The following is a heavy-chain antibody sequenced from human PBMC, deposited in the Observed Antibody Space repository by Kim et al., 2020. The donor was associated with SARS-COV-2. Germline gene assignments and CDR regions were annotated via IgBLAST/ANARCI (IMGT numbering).Heavy chain of an antibody. V-gene: IGHV3-74*01. Sequence: GGSLRLSCAASGFSFSSDGINLVRQPPGKGRVLVSRSSRYGSSTNDADSVQGRFTMSRDNAENTLYLQMNSLRAEDTAVYYCARGMFRNGFDVWGQGTTVTVSS. CDR3: ARGMFRNGFDV. J-gene: IGHJ6*02. CDR1: GFSFSSDG. CDR2: SSRYGSST. D-gene: IGHD3-10*02.